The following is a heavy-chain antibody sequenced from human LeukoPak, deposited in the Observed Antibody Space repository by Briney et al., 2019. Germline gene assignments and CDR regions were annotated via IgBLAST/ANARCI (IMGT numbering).Heavy chain of an antibody. V-gene: IGHV3-11*01. Sequence: GGSLRLSCAASGFTFSDYYMSWIRQAPGKGLEWVSYISSSGSTIYYADSVKGRFTISRDNAKNSLYLQMNSLRAEDTAVYYCARVMDDILTGDAFDIWGQGTMVTVSS. CDR1: GFTFSDYY. CDR2: ISSSGSTI. J-gene: IGHJ3*02. CDR3: ARVMDDILTGDAFDI. D-gene: IGHD3-9*01.